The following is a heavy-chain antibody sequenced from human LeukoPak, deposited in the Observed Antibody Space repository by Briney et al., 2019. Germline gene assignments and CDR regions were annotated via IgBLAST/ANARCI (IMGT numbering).Heavy chain of an antibody. V-gene: IGHV3-15*07. CDR3: TTEVAAAGIGYYFDY. Sequence: PGGSLRLSCAASGFTFSNAWMNWVRQAPGKGLEWVGRIKSKTDGRTTDYAAPVKGRFTISRDDSKNTLYLQMNSLKTEDTAVYYCTTEVAAAGIGYYFDYWGQGTLVTVSS. J-gene: IGHJ4*02. CDR2: IKSKTDGRTT. CDR1: GFTFSNAW. D-gene: IGHD6-13*01.